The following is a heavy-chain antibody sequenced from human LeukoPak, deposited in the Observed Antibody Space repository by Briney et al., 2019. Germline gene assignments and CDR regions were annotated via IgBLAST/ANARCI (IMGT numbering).Heavy chain of an antibody. D-gene: IGHD6-19*01. CDR1: GYSFNSYW. CDR2: IYPGDSDT. V-gene: IGHV5-51*01. CDR3: ARTNPYSSGWYGDFDY. Sequence: GESLKISCKGSGYSFNSYWIGWVRQMPGKGLEWMGIIYPGDSDTRYSPSFQGQVTISADQSISTAYLQWSSLKGSDTAMYYCARTNPYSSGWYGDFDYWGQGTLVTVSS. J-gene: IGHJ4*02.